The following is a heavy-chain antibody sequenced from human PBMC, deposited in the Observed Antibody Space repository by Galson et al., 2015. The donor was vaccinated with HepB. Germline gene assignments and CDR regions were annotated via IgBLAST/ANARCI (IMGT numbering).Heavy chain of an antibody. CDR1: GESFSNYY. V-gene: IGHV4-34*01. J-gene: IGHJ6*02. CDR3: ARPGYCSSTICTGHMDD. D-gene: IGHD2-2*01. CDR2: IDFRGRT. Sequence: SEPLSLTCAVYGESFSNYYWNWIRQAPGKGLEWIGEIDFRGRTRYNPSLKSRVTISVDTSKNQFSLHVRSVTAADTAVYFCARPGYCSSTICTGHMDDWGQGTTVTVSS.